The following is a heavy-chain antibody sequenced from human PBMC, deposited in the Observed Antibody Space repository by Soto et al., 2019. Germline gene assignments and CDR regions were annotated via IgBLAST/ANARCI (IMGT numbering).Heavy chain of an antibody. Sequence: QVQLQESGPGLVKPSQTLSLTCTVSGDSISRGGYYWNWIRQHPRKGLEWIGYIYHNGSTNYNPSLKSRVTISGHPSKKQLSLELSSVTAADTAIYYCARDGAGAYGLGWFDPWGQGILVPVSS. J-gene: IGHJ5*02. D-gene: IGHD2-21*01. CDR3: ARDGAGAYGLGWFDP. V-gene: IGHV4-31*03. CDR2: IYHNGST. CDR1: GDSISRGGYY.